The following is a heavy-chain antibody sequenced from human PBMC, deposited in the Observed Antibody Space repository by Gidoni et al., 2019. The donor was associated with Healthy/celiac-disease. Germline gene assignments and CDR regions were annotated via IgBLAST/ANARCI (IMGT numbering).Heavy chain of an antibody. V-gene: IGHV3-43*01. CDR1: GFTLDDYT. J-gene: IGHJ4*02. CDR3: AKEQVDTAMGYFDY. Sequence: EVQLVESGGVVVQPGGSLRLACAASGFTLDDYTMHWVRQAPGKGLVWVSLISWDGGSTYYADSVKGRFTISRDNSKNSLYLQMNSLRTEDTALYYGAKEQVDTAMGYFDYWGQGTLVTVSS. D-gene: IGHD5-18*01. CDR2: ISWDGGST.